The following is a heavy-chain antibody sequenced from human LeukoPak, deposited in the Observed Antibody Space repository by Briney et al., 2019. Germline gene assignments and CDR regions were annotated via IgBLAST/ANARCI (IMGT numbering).Heavy chain of an antibody. J-gene: IGHJ4*02. Sequence: GGSLRLSCAASGFTFSSYAMSWVRQAPGKGLEWVSAISGSGGSTYYADSVKGRFTISRDNSKNTLYLQMNSLRAEDTAVYYCAKGKDYYDSSGYSSVFDYWGQGTLVTVSS. D-gene: IGHD3-22*01. V-gene: IGHV3-23*01. CDR3: AKGKDYYDSSGYSSVFDY. CDR1: GFTFSSYA. CDR2: ISGSGGST.